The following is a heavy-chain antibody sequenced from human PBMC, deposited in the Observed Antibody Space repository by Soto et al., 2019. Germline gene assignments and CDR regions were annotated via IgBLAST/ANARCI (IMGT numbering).Heavy chain of an antibody. J-gene: IGHJ6*02. CDR3: DRSINKKPYYYYGLDV. CDR1: GGSISSGDYY. V-gene: IGHV4-30-4*01. D-gene: IGHD3-3*02. CDR2: IYYSGST. Sequence: PSETLSLTCTVSGGSISSGDYYWSWIRQPPGKGLEWIGYIYYSGSTYYNPSLKSRVTISVDTSKNQFSLKLSSVTAADTAVYYCDRSINKKPYYYYGLDVWGQGTTVTVSS.